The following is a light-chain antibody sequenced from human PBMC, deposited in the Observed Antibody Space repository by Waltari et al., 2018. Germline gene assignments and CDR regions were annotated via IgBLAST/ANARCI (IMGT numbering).Light chain of an antibody. J-gene: IGLJ2*01. CDR1: SSDVGGYNY. CDR3: SSYTSSSTLI. Sequence: QSALTQPASVSGSPGQSITISCTGTSSDVGGYNYVSWYQKQPGKAPKLMLYDVSKRPSGVSSRFSGSKSGNTASLTISGLQAEDEADYYCSSYTSSSTLIFGGGTKLTVL. V-gene: IGLV2-14*01. CDR2: DVS.